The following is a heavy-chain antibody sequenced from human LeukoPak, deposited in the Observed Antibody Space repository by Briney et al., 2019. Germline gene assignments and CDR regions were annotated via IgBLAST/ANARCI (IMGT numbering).Heavy chain of an antibody. V-gene: IGHV3-30*04. J-gene: IGHJ3*02. Sequence: GGSLRLSCAASGFTFSSYAMHWVRQAPGKGLEWVTIISYDGGYKYYADSVKGRFTISRDNSKNTLYLQMNSLRAEDTAVYYCARDRLMTGSAFDIWGQGTMVTVSS. CDR3: ARDRLMTGSAFDI. CDR1: GFTFSSYA. D-gene: IGHD3-10*01. CDR2: ISYDGGYK.